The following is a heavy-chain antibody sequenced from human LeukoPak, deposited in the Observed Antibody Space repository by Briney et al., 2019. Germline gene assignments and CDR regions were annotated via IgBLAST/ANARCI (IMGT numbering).Heavy chain of an antibody. CDR1: GVTFSSYG. Sequence: GGSLRLSCRASGVTFSSYGMDWVRQAPGKGLDWVAFIRYDGSQKSYTDSVKGRFTISRDNSKNTLYLQMNSLRAEDTAVYYCARAVYRSGGYYFDYWGQGTLVIVSS. J-gene: IGHJ4*02. V-gene: IGHV3-30*02. D-gene: IGHD6-19*01. CDR2: IRYDGSQK. CDR3: ARAVYRSGGYYFDY.